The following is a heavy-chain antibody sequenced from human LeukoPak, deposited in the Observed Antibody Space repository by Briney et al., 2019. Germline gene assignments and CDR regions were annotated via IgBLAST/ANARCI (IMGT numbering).Heavy chain of an antibody. CDR1: SGSISGHY. J-gene: IGHJ3*02. CDR3: ARVTRMVRGVISDDAFDI. D-gene: IGHD3-10*01. V-gene: IGHV4-4*07. CDR2: IYTSGAT. Sequence: SETLSLTCTVTSGSISGHYWSWIRQPAGKEMQWIGRIYTSGATNYNPSLKSRVTMSIDTSKKEFTLKLTSVTAADTAVYHCARVTRMVRGVISDDAFDIWGQGTMVTVSS.